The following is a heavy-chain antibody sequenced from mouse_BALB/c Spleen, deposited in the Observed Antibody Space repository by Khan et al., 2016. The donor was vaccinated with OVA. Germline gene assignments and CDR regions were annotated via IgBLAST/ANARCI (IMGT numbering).Heavy chain of an antibody. CDR3: ASHLTGSFAY. D-gene: IGHD4-1*01. Sequence: EVMLVESGGDLVKPGGSLKLSRAASGFTFSSYSMSWVRQTPDKRLEWVATISSGGDYTYYPDSVKGRFTISRDNAKNTLYLQMSSLKAEDTAMYYCASHLTGSFAYWGQGTLVTVSA. V-gene: IGHV5-6*01. J-gene: IGHJ3*01. CDR2: ISSGGDYT. CDR1: GFTFSSYS.